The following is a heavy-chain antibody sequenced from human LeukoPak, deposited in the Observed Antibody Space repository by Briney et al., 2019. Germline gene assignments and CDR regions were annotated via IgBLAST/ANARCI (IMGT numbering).Heavy chain of an antibody. CDR2: MNPNSGNT. V-gene: IGHV1-8*01. CDR3: ARGYGGLYYYYGMDV. CDR1: GYTLTSYD. Sequence: ASVKVSCKASGYTLTSYDINWVRQATGQGLEWMGWMNPNSGNTGYAQKFQGRVTMTRNTSISTAYMELSSLRSEVTAVYYCARGYGGLYYYYGMDVWGQGTTVTVSS. D-gene: IGHD4-23*01. J-gene: IGHJ6*02.